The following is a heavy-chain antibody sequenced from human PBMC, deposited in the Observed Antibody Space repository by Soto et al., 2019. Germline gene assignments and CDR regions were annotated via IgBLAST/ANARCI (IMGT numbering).Heavy chain of an antibody. Sequence: SETLSLTCTVSGGSISSYYWSWIRQPPGNGLEWIGYIYYSGSTNYNPSLKSRVTISVDTSKNQFSLKLSSVTAADTAVYYCASGGYYDFWSGYPFYYYGMDVWGQGTTVTVSS. D-gene: IGHD3-3*01. J-gene: IGHJ6*02. CDR1: GGSISSYY. CDR3: ASGGYYDFWSGYPFYYYGMDV. V-gene: IGHV4-59*01. CDR2: IYYSGST.